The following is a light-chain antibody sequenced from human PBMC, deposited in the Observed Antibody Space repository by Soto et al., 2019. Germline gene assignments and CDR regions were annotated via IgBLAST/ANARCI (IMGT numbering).Light chain of an antibody. CDR1: QSISSW. CDR3: QQYNRYWT. J-gene: IGKJ1*01. CDR2: DAS. Sequence: GDRVTIPCRASQSISSWLAWYQQKPGKAPKLLSYDASSLESGVPSRFSGSGSGTEFTLTISSLFPDDFATYYCQQYNRYWTFGQGTKVDI. V-gene: IGKV1-5*01.